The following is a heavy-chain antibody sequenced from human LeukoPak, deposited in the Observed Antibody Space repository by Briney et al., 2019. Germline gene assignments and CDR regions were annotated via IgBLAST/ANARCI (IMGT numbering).Heavy chain of an antibody. D-gene: IGHD3-22*01. CDR2: ISSSGGST. J-gene: IGHJ4*02. CDR1: GFTFAGYV. Sequence: GGSLRLSCAASGFTFAGYVINWVRQSPGKGLEWVSGISSSGGSTYYADSVKGRFTISRDNYKNTLYLQMNSLRAEDTAVYYCAINYYDSSGYFDYWGQGTLVTVSS. V-gene: IGHV3-23*01. CDR3: AINYYDSSGYFDY.